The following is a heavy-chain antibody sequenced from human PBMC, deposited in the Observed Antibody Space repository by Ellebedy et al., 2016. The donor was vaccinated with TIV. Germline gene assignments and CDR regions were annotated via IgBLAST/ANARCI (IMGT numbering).Heavy chain of an antibody. J-gene: IGHJ5*02. CDR2: IFYSGIT. V-gene: IGHV4-39*01. Sequence: MPSETLSLSCTVSGASIITSIYYWGWISQPPGKGLEWIGSIFYSGITYYNPSLKSRVTIAADMTTTQFSLKLSSVTAADPAVYYCSRHPLYDVLTAYYAVGWFDPWGQGTLVTVSS. CDR3: SRHPLYDVLTAYYAVGWFDP. CDR1: GASIITSIYY. D-gene: IGHD3-9*01.